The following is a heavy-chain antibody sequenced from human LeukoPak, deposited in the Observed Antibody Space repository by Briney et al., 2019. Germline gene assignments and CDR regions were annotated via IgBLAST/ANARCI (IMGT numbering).Heavy chain of an antibody. Sequence: SETLSLTCTVSGASLSGYYWSWIRHPPGKGLEWIGYMHSTGSTNQNPSLKNRVTMSVDASKNQFSLKLTSVTAADTGVYYCARYHCPTDICDGFDYWGLGTLVTVST. CDR1: GASLSGYY. CDR2: MHSTGST. CDR3: ARYHCPTDICDGFDY. J-gene: IGHJ4*02. D-gene: IGHD2-8*01. V-gene: IGHV4-59*01.